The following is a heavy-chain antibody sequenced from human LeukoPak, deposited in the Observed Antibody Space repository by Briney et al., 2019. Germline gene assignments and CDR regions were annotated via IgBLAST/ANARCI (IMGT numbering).Heavy chain of an antibody. CDR3: ARGPDIVVEYYFDY. V-gene: IGHV4-34*01. CDR1: GGSFSGYY. J-gene: IGHJ4*02. Sequence: SDTLSLTCAVYGGSFSGYYWSWIRKPPGKGLEWIGEINHSGSTNYNPSLKSRVTISVDTSKNQFSLKLSSVTAADTAVYYCARGPDIVVEYYFDYRGQGTLVTVSS. D-gene: IGHD2-15*01. CDR2: INHSGST.